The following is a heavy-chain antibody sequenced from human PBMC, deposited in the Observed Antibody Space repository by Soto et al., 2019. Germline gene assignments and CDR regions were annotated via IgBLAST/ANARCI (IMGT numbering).Heavy chain of an antibody. D-gene: IGHD3-10*01. CDR1: GFTFSSYG. V-gene: IGHV3-33*01. CDR2: IWYDGSNK. J-gene: IGHJ6*02. Sequence: GGSLRLSCAASGFTFSSYGMHWVRQAPGKGLEWVAVIWYDGSNKYYADSVKGRFTISRDNSKNTLYLQMNRLRAEDTAVYYCARDSGETYYYYGMDVWGQGTTVTGSS. CDR3: ARDSGETYYYYGMDV.